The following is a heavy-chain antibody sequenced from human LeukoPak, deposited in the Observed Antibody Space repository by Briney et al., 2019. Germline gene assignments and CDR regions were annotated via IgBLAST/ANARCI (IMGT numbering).Heavy chain of an antibody. D-gene: IGHD4-11*01. V-gene: IGHV1-46*01. CDR2: INPSGGST. CDR1: GYTFTSYY. Sequence: ASVKVSCKASGYTFTSYYIHWVRQAPGQGLEWMGIINPSGGSTSYAQKFQGRVTMTRDMSTSTVYMELSSLRSEDTAVYYCARDALVTNAFDIWGQGTMVTVSS. J-gene: IGHJ3*02. CDR3: ARDALVTNAFDI.